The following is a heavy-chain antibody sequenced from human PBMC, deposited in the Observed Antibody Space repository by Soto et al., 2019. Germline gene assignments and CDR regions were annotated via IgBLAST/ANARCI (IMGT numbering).Heavy chain of an antibody. CDR1: GGSFSGYY. CDR3: ARLPIYYYYYMDV. D-gene: IGHD2-21*01. CDR2: INHSEST. V-gene: IGHV4-34*01. Sequence: QVQLQQWSTGLLKPSETLSLTCSVHGGSFSGYYWTWIRQSPGKGLEWIGEINHSESTNYNPSLKSRLTISLDTSKNQFSLNLTSVTAADTAVYYCARLPIYYYYYMDVWGKGTTVTVSS. J-gene: IGHJ6*03.